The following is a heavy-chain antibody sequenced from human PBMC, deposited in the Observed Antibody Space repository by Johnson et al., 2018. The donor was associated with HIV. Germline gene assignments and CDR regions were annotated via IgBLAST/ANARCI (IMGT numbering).Heavy chain of an antibody. CDR3: ARAEPWDRRHYAFDI. Sequence: VQLVESGGGLVQPGGSLRLSCAASGFTFSSYWMHWVRQAPGKGLVWVSRINSDGSSTSYADSVKGRITISRDNAKNTLYLQMNSLRAEDTAVYRCARAEPWDRRHYAFDIWGQGTVVTVSS. D-gene: IGHD1-26*01. CDR1: GFTFSSYW. V-gene: IGHV3-74*02. CDR2: INSDGSST. J-gene: IGHJ3*02.